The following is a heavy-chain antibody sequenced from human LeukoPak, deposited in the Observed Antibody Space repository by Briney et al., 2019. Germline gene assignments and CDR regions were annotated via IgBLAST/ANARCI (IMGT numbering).Heavy chain of an antibody. J-gene: IGHJ5*02. CDR2: ISNSGGT. CDR1: VVSIFNFY. Sequence: SETLSLTCSVSVVSIFNFYWSWLRQPPGKGLEGLGYISNSGGTTYNPALKSRVTISIDTSKNQVSLNLSCVTAADPAVYYCASGGTTNNWFVPWGQGALVTVSS. D-gene: IGHD1-7*01. V-gene: IGHV4-59*01. CDR3: ASGGTTNNWFVP.